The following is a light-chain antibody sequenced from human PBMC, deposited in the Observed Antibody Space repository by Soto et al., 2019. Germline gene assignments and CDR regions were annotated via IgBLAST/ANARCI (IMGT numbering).Light chain of an antibody. CDR3: QQYNSYSSYT. Sequence: DLQMTQSPSTLSASVGDGVTITCRASQSISSWLAWYQQKPGKAPKLLIYDASSLESGVPSRFSGSGSGTEFTLTISSLQPDDFATYYCQQYNSYSSYTFGQGTKLEIK. CDR1: QSISSW. J-gene: IGKJ2*01. CDR2: DAS. V-gene: IGKV1-5*01.